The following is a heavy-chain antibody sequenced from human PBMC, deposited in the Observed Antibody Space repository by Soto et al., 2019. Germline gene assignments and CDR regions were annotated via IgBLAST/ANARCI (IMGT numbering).Heavy chain of an antibody. D-gene: IGHD3-3*01. CDR3: AREGFWSVYYGDSYYYVMDL. V-gene: IGHV3-33*01. CDR2: IWYDGSNK. CDR1: GFTFSSYG. J-gene: IGHJ6*04. Sequence: QPGGSLRLSCAASGFTFSSYGMHWVRQAPGKGLEWVAVIWYDGSNKYYADSVKGRFTISRDNSKNTLYLQMNSLRAEDTAVYYWAREGFWSVYYGDSYYYVMDLGGKGPTATAPS.